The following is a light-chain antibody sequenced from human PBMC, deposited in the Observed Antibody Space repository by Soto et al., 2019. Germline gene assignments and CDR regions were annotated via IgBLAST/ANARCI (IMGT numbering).Light chain of an antibody. CDR1: QSVSSSY. J-gene: IGKJ5*01. CDR3: QQYNDWPPIT. CDR2: GAS. Sequence: EIVMTQSPTTLSVSPGERATLSCRALQSVSSSYLAWYQQKPGQAPRLLIYGASTRATGIPARFSGSGSGTEFTLTISSLQSEDFAVYYCQQYNDWPPITFGQGTLLENK. V-gene: IGKV3-15*01.